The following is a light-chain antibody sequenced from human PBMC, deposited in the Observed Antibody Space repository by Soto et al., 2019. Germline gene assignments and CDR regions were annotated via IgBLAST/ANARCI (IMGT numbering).Light chain of an antibody. CDR1: QSIRIA. J-gene: IGKJ3*01. V-gene: IGKV1-39*01. Sequence: LQMTQSPPCLSASVGDTVTITCRASQSIRIAFNWYEQKLGKAANPLIYGTSYWRGGVPSRFSGSASGTDFTLTISGLQPEDFATYYCQQSFTKPYTFGHGTRVDF. CDR2: GTS. CDR3: QQSFTKPYT.